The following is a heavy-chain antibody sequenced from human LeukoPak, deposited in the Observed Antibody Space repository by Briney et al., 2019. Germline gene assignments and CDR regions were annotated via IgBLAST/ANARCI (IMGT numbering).Heavy chain of an antibody. D-gene: IGHD3-3*01. CDR2: INHSGST. J-gene: IGHJ4*02. CDR1: GGSFSGYY. CDR3: ARGRTIFGVVIPFDY. V-gene: IGHV4-34*01. Sequence: PSETLSLTCAVYGGSFSGYYWSWIRQPPGKGLEWIGEINHSGSTNYNPSLKSRVTISVDTSKNQFSLKLSSVTAADTAVYYCARGRTIFGVVIPFDYWGQGTLVTVSS.